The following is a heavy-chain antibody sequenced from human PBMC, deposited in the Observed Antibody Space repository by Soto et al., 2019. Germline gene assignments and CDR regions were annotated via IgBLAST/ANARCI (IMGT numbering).Heavy chain of an antibody. Sequence: QVQLQESGPGLVKPSQTLSLTCTVSGCAISSGGYYWSWIRQHPGKCLEWIGYIYYSGSTYYNPSLKSLVTISVDTSKNHFSLKLSSVTAADTAVYYCARDHGSKVRIGWYYFVYWRQGTLVTVSS. CDR1: GCAISSGGYY. CDR2: IYYSGST. D-gene: IGHD6-19*01. V-gene: IGHV4-31*01. CDR3: ARDHGSKVRIGWYYFVY. J-gene: IGHJ4*02.